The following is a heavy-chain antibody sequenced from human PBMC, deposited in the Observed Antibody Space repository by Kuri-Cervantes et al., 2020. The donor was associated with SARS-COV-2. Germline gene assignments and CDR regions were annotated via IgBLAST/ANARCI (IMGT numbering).Heavy chain of an antibody. CDR3: ARNPRSRAAVYYYYGMDV. V-gene: IGHV4-34*01. J-gene: IGHJ6*02. D-gene: IGHD6-25*01. CDR1: GGSFSDYF. Sequence: SETLSLTCAVYGGSFSDYFWIWIRQSPGKGLDWIGEITHTGDATYNPSFESRVTISVDRSKNHFSLELTSVTAADTAVYYCARNPRSRAAVYYYYGMDVWGQGTTVTVSS. CDR2: ITHTGDA.